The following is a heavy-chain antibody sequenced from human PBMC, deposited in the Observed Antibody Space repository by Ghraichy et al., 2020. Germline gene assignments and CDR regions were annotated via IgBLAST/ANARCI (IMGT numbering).Heavy chain of an antibody. CDR3: ARGTNYGGKIGGGRPLDY. CDR1: GGSISSGGYS. J-gene: IGHJ4*02. Sequence: SETLSLTCAVSGGSISSGGYSWSWIRQPPGKGLEWIGYIYHSGSTYYNPSLKSRVTISVDRSKNQFSLKLSSVTAADTAVYYCARGTNYGGKIGGGRPLDYWGQGTLVTVSS. V-gene: IGHV4-30-2*01. CDR2: IYHSGST. D-gene: IGHD4-23*01.